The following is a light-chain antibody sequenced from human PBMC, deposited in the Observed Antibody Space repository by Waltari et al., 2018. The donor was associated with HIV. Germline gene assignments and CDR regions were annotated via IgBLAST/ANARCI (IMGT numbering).Light chain of an antibody. CDR1: QSVSSN. V-gene: IGKV3-15*01. CDR3: QQYNNWLRT. Sequence: IVMTQSPATLSVSPGERANLSCRASQSVSSNLAWYQQKPGQAPRPLIYGASISATGIPARFSGSGSGTEFTLTISSLQSEDFAVYYCQQYNNWLRTFGQGTKVEIK. J-gene: IGKJ1*01. CDR2: GAS.